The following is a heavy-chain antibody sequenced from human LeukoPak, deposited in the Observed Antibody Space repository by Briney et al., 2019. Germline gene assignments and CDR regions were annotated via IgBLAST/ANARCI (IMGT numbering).Heavy chain of an antibody. CDR3: AKAGIGVVGYFDY. D-gene: IGHD6-19*01. V-gene: IGHV3-21*04. J-gene: IGHJ4*02. CDR2: IRSSSSYI. Sequence: PGGSLILSCAASGFTFSSYSMNWVRQAPAKGLEWVSSIRSSSSYIYYADSVKGRFTISRDNSKNTLYLQMNSLRDEDTALYYCAKAGIGVVGYFDYWGQGTLVTVSS. CDR1: GFTFSSYS.